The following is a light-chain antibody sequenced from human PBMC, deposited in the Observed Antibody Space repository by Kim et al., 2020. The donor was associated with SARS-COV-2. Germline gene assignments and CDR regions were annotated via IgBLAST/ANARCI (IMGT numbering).Light chain of an antibody. V-gene: IGLV3-21*04. Sequence: APGRAARITCGGNNIGSKRLHCHQQTPARAPVLVIYYDSAQPAGVPRRFSGSNSGKTATLTISRVEAGDEADYYCQVWDSSSDHVVFGGGTQLTVL. CDR2: YDS. CDR3: QVWDSSSDHVV. J-gene: IGLJ2*01. CDR1: NIGSKR.